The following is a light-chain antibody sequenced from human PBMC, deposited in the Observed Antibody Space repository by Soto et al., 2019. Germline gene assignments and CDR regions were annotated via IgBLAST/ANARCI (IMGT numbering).Light chain of an antibody. J-gene: IGKJ1*01. CDR1: QSISSW. Sequence: DIKMTQSPSTLSASVGDRVTITCRASQSISSWLAWYQQKPGKAPKLLIYDASSLESGVPSRFSGSGSGSEFTLTISSLQPDDFATYYCQQYNSYPWTSGQGTKVDIK. V-gene: IGKV1-5*01. CDR3: QQYNSYPWT. CDR2: DAS.